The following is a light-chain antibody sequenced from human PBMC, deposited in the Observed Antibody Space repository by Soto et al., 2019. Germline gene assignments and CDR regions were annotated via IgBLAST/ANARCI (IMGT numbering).Light chain of an antibody. J-gene: IGLJ1*01. CDR1: SSNIGTGYD. Sequence: QSVLTQPPSVSGAPGQKVTISCTGSSSNIGTGYDVHWYQQLPGTAPKLLIYGTSDRPSGVPDRFSGSKSGTSASLAIIGLQAEDEADYYCQSYDSSLTGYVFGTGTKVTVL. V-gene: IGLV1-40*01. CDR2: GTS. CDR3: QSYDSSLTGYV.